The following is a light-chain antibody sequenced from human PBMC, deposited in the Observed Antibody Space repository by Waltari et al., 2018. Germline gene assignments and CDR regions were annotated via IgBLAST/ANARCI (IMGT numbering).Light chain of an antibody. V-gene: IGLV2-11*01. CDR3: CSYAGSWV. J-gene: IGLJ3*02. CDR1: GSDAGDCNY. CDR2: DVT. Sequence: QSALTQPRSVSGSPGQSVTISCAGTGSDAGDCNYVSWYQQHPGKAPKLVIYDVTKRPSGVPDRFSGSKSGTSASLTVSGLQAEDEADYYCCSYAGSWVFGGGTKLTVL.